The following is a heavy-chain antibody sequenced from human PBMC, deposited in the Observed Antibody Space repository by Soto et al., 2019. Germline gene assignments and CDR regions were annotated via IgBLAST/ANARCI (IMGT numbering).Heavy chain of an antibody. Sequence: QVQLVESGGGVVHPETSLRLSCAASGFTFSSYVMHWVRQAPGKGLEWVAVISYDGNDKLYADSVKGRFTVSRDNSKNTLFLQMNSLRSEDTAVYFCGKDLRRWERAAGDSWGQGTQVTVSS. CDR2: ISYDGNDK. CDR1: GFTFSSYV. V-gene: IGHV3-30*18. J-gene: IGHJ4*02. D-gene: IGHD1-26*01. CDR3: GKDLRRWERAAGDS.